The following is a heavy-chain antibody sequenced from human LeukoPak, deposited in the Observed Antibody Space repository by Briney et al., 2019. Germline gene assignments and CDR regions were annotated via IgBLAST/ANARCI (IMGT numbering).Heavy chain of an antibody. V-gene: IGHV4-31*03. J-gene: IGHJ4*02. CDR3: SRRRGDY. Sequence: SETLSLTCTVAGVSSSSVGYCWSWVRQRPGKSLEWIGYISYSGSAYYNPSLKRRVTISVDTSKNQFSLNLSSVTAADTAVYYCSRRRGDYWGQGTLVIVSS. CDR1: GVSSSSVGYC. CDR2: ISYSGSA.